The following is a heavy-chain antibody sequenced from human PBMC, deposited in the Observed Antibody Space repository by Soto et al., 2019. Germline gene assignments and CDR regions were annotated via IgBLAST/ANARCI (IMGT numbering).Heavy chain of an antibody. V-gene: IGHV3-30*18. J-gene: IGHJ5*02. CDR2: ISFDGGNQ. D-gene: IGHD6-13*01. CDR1: GFDFNTYG. Sequence: QVQLVQSGGGVVQPGRSLRLSCAASGFDFNTYGLHWVRQAPGKGLEWVAGISFDGGNQYYADSVKGRFTISRDKSNNTLFLQMNSLGAEDTATYYCAKDSRITAAGSGGWFDPWGKATLVIVSS. CDR3: AKDSRITAAGSGGWFDP.